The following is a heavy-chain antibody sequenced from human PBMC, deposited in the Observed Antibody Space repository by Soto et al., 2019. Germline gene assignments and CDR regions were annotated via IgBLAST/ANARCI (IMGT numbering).Heavy chain of an antibody. CDR3: ARQIVAGDNWFDP. Sequence: GGSLRLSCAASGFTFSSYAMHWVRQAPGKGLEWVAVIPYDGSNKYYADSVKGRFTISRDNSKNTLYLQMNSLRAEDTAVYYCARQIVAGDNWFDPWGQGTLVTVSS. D-gene: IGHD5-12*01. CDR1: GFTFSSYA. J-gene: IGHJ5*02. V-gene: IGHV3-30-3*01. CDR2: IPYDGSNK.